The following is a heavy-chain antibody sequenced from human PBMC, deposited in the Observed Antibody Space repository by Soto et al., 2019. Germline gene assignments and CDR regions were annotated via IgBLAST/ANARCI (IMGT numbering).Heavy chain of an antibody. CDR1: GGTFSNHV. J-gene: IGHJ6*02. CDR2: IINIFSTA. Sequence: QVQLVQSGAEVKKPGSSVKVSCKASGGTFSNHVISWVRQAPGQGLEWMGGIINIFSTANYAQKFQGRVTITADESTSTAHMELSSLRSEDTAVYYCARGPYEFWSGYYRPDFHSGMDVWGQGTTVTVSS. V-gene: IGHV1-69*12. D-gene: IGHD3-3*01. CDR3: ARGPYEFWSGYYRPDFHSGMDV.